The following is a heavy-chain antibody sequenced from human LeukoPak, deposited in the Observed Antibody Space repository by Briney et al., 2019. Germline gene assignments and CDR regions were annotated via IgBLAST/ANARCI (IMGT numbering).Heavy chain of an antibody. CDR3: ARDKAVAGTDYYYYYMDV. J-gene: IGHJ6*03. V-gene: IGHV4-39*07. D-gene: IGHD6-19*01. CDR1: GGSISSSSYY. Sequence: PSETLSLTCTVSGGSISSSSYYWGWIRQPPGKGLEWIGSIYYSGSTYYNPSLKSRVTISVDTSKNQFSLKLSSVTAADTAVYYCARDKAVAGTDYYYYYMDVWGKGTTVTVSS. CDR2: IYYSGST.